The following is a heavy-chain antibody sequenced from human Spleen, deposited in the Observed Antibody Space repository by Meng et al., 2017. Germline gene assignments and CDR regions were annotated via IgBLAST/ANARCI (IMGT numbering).Heavy chain of an antibody. Sequence: GGSLRLSCEDSGYTFSDFWMSWIRQAPGKGLEWVANIKQDGREKHYVDSVKGRFTISRDNAKKSLYLQMNSLRAEDTAMYYCSRDDPVITYYYFGMDVWGQGTTVTVSS. CDR2: IKQDGREK. V-gene: IGHV3-7*01. J-gene: IGHJ6*02. CDR3: SRDDPVITYYYFGMDV. D-gene: IGHD4-23*01. CDR1: GYTFSDFW.